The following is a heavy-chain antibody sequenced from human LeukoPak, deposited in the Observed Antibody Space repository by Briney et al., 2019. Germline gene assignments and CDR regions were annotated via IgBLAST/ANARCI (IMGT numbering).Heavy chain of an antibody. Sequence: ASVNVSCKASGFTFTRSAVQWVRQARGQRLEWIGWILFGSGNTNYAQKFHERVTITRDMSTSTAYMELSSLRTDDTAMYCCASDRRVDILTGYYRPYWFDPWGQGTLVTVSS. V-gene: IGHV1-58*01. CDR2: ILFGSGNT. J-gene: IGHJ5*02. CDR3: ASDRRVDILTGYYRPYWFDP. CDR1: GFTFTRSA. D-gene: IGHD3-9*01.